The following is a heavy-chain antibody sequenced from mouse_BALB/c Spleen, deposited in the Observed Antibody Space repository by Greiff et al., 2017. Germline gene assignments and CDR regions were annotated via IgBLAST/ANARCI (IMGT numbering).Heavy chain of an antibody. J-gene: IGHJ1*01. CDR2: INPSNGRT. CDR1: GYTFTSYW. CDR3: ARWYGNYWYLDD. Sequence: QVQLQQPGAELVKPGASVKLSCKASGYTFTSYWMHWVKQRPGQGLEWIGEINPSNGRTNYNEKFKSKATLTVDKSSSTAYMQLSSLTSEDSAVYCCARWYGNYWYLDDWGEGTTVTVSS. D-gene: IGHD2-10*02. V-gene: IGHV1S81*02.